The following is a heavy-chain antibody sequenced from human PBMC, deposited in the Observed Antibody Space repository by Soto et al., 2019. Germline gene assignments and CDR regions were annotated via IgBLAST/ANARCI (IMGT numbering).Heavy chain of an antibody. Sequence: PGGSLRLSCAASGFTFSSYWLSWVRQAPGKGLEWVANIKQDGSERYYVDYVKGRFTISRDNAKNSLYLQMNSLRAEDTAVYYCVRRGRYYDSSGYPDYWGQGT. CDR3: VRRGRYYDSSGYPDY. CDR2: IKQDGSER. J-gene: IGHJ4*02. D-gene: IGHD3-22*01. CDR1: GFTFSSYW. V-gene: IGHV3-7*03.